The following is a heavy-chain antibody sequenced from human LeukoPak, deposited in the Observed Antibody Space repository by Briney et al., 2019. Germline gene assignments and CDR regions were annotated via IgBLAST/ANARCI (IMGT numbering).Heavy chain of an antibody. Sequence: SLRLSCATSGFTFDEYAMHWVRQAPGKGLEWVPSISWNSGIVGYADSVKGRFTISRDNAKNFLYLQMNSLRAEGTALYYCTKDRYCSSSRCPLDYWGQGTLVTVSS. J-gene: IGHJ4*02. D-gene: IGHD2-2*01. CDR3: TKDRYCSSSRCPLDY. V-gene: IGHV3-9*01. CDR1: GFTFDEYA. CDR2: ISWNSGIV.